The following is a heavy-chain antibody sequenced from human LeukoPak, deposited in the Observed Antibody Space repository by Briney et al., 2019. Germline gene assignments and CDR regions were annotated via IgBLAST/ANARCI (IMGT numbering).Heavy chain of an antibody. CDR3: AKDKSDYGDPEDFDY. CDR2: ISGSGTAT. CDR1: GFTFSSYA. J-gene: IGHJ4*02. Sequence: GGSLRLSCAASGFTFSSYAMSWVRQAPGKGLVWISTISGSGTATHYADSVKGRFTISRDNSKNSLYLQMNSLRTEDTALYYCAKDKSDYGDPEDFDYWGQGTLVTVSS. D-gene: IGHD4-17*01. V-gene: IGHV3-23*01.